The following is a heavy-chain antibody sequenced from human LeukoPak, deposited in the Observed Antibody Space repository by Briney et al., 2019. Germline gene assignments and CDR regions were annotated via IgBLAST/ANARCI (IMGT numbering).Heavy chain of an antibody. Sequence: PGRSLRLSCAASGFTFSSYGMHWVRQAPGKGLEWVAVIWYDGSNKYYADSVKGRFTISRDNSKNTLYLQMNSLRAEDTAVYYCARDPPHYDFGSGYLDRGAFDIWGQGTMVTVSS. CDR2: IWYDGSNK. D-gene: IGHD3-3*01. CDR3: ARDPPHYDFGSGYLDRGAFDI. CDR1: GFTFSSYG. J-gene: IGHJ3*02. V-gene: IGHV3-33*01.